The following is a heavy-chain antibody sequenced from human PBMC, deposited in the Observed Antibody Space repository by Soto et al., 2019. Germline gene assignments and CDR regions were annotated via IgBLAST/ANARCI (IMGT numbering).Heavy chain of an antibody. Sequence: EVQLVESGGGLVQPGGSLRLSCAASGFSVSSNYMSWVRQAPGKGLEWVSVVYSAGSTYYADSVRGRFTISRDNSKNTLYLQMSSLRVEDTAVYYWARDRDYSGIDYWGQGTLVTVSS. V-gene: IGHV3-66*01. D-gene: IGHD4-4*01. CDR3: ARDRDYSGIDY. CDR2: VYSAGST. CDR1: GFSVSSNY. J-gene: IGHJ4*02.